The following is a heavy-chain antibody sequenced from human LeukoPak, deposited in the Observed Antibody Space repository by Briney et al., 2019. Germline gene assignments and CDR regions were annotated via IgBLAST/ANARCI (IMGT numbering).Heavy chain of an antibody. CDR2: IRSKAYGGTT. CDR3: TRDLGYCGGDCYSGY. J-gene: IGHJ4*02. D-gene: IGHD2-21*02. Sequence: PGGSLRLSCTASGFTFGDYAMSWVRQAPGKGLEWVGFIRSKAYGGTTEYAASVKGRFTISRDDSKSIAYLQMNSLKTEDTAVYYCTRDLGYCGGDCYSGYWGQGTLVTVSS. V-gene: IGHV3-49*04. CDR1: GFTFGDYA.